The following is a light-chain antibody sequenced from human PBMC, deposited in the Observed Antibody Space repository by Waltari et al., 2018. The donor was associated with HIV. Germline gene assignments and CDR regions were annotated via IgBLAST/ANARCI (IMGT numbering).Light chain of an antibody. J-gene: IGKJ2*01. V-gene: IGKV1-16*02. CDR1: QDINNY. CDR3: QQYNSYPYT. CDR2: AAS. Sequence: DIRMIQYVPSLSASVGDRVTITCRASQDINNYLAWFQQKQGKAPKSLIYAASSLQSGAPSNFSGSGAGTHFTLSISSLQPEDFATYYCQQYNSYPYTFGQETKLEI.